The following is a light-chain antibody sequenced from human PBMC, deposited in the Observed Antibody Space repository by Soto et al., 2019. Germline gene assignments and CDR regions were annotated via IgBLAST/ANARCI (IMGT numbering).Light chain of an antibody. CDR1: QSVSSTY. CDR3: QQFGGSPPFT. V-gene: IGKV3-20*01. Sequence: EIVLTQSPATLSLSPGERATLSCRASQSVSSTYLAWYQQKPGQAPRLLIYGASSRATGIPDRFSGSGSGTDFTLTISRLEPEDFAVYYCQQFGGSPPFTFGPGTKVDV. CDR2: GAS. J-gene: IGKJ3*01.